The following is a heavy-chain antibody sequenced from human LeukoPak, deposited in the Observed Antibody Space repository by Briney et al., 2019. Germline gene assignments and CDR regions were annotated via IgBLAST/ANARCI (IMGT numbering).Heavy chain of an antibody. V-gene: IGHV3-48*03. CDR2: ISSSGSTM. Sequence: GGSLRLSCAASGFTFSSYEMNWVRQAPGKGLEWVSYISSSGSTMYYADSVKGRFTISRDNAKNSLYLQMNSLRAEDTAVYYCARAYYDILTGSNYFDYWGQGTLVTVSS. CDR3: ARAYYDILTGSNYFDY. J-gene: IGHJ4*02. D-gene: IGHD3-9*01. CDR1: GFTFSSYE.